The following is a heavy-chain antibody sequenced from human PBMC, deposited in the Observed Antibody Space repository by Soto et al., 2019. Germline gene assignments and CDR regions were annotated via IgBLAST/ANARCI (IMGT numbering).Heavy chain of an antibody. D-gene: IGHD2-2*01. J-gene: IGHJ3*02. CDR2: IYSGGST. Sequence: GGSLRLSCAASGFTVSSNYMSWVRQAPGKGLEWVSVIYSGGSTYYADSVKGRFTISRDNSKNTLYLQMNSLRAEETAVYYCARDCSSTSCYANYDAFDIWGKGTMVTAS. CDR1: GFTVSSNY. CDR3: ARDCSSTSCYANYDAFDI. V-gene: IGHV3-66*01.